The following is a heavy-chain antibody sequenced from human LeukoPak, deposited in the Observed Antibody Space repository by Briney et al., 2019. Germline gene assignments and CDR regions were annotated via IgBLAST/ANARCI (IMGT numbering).Heavy chain of an antibody. Sequence: ASVKVSCKASGYTFTSYDINWVRQATGQGLEWMGWMNPNSGNTGYAQKFQGRVTITRNTSISTAYMELSSLRFEDTAVYYCARRRAAAGTQHFDYWGQGTLVTVSS. CDR3: ARRRAAAGTQHFDY. CDR2: MNPNSGNT. D-gene: IGHD6-13*01. J-gene: IGHJ4*02. CDR1: GYTFTSYD. V-gene: IGHV1-8*03.